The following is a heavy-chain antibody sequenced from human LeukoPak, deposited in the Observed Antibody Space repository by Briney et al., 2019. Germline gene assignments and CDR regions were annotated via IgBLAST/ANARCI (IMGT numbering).Heavy chain of an antibody. CDR3: ASGYDYNYYGMDV. D-gene: IGHD5-12*01. J-gene: IGHJ6*02. V-gene: IGHV3-11*01. Sequence: GGSLRLSCAASGFTFSDYYMSWVRQDPAKGLEWVSYISSSGSTIYYADSVKGRFTISRDNAKNSLYLQMNSLRAEDTAVYYCASGYDYNYYGMDVWGQGTTVTVSS. CDR2: ISSSGSTI. CDR1: GFTFSDYY.